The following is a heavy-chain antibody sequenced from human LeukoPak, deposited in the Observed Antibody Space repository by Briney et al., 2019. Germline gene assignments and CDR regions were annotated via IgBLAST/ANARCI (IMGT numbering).Heavy chain of an antibody. CDR1: GFTFSSYA. J-gene: IGHJ4*02. CDR3: AKDSRGYSSGWPLDY. CDR2: ISGSAGNT. V-gene: IGHV3-23*01. D-gene: IGHD6-19*01. Sequence: GGSLRLSCAASGFTFSSYAMSWVRQAPGKGLEWVSTISGSAGNTFYADSVKGRFTISRDNSKNTLYLQMNSLRAEDTAIYYCAKDSRGYSSGWPLDYWGREPWSPSPQ.